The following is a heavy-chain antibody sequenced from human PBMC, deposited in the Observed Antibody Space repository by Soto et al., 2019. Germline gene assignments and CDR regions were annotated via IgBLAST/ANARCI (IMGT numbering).Heavy chain of an antibody. V-gene: IGHV4-34*01. CDR2: IYHNGNT. CDR1: GGSFSGYY. CDR3: AVSPLIGDGTDV. D-gene: IGHD3-22*01. Sequence: SETLSLTCAVYGGSFSGYYWGWIRQPPGKGLGWIGSIYHNGNTYYNPSLRSRVTISVDTSKNQFSLRLSSVTAADSAVYYCAVSPLIGDGTDVWGQGTTVTVSS. J-gene: IGHJ6*02.